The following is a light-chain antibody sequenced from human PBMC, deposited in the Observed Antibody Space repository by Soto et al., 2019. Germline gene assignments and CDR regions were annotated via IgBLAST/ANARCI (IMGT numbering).Light chain of an antibody. J-gene: IGKJ1*01. V-gene: IGKV1-27*01. Sequence: DIQMTQSPSSLSASVGDRVTITCRASQGVSNYLAWYQQKPGKVPQLLIYAASTLQLGVPSRFSGSGSGTDVILTINSLQPEDVATYYCQRYDDAPRTFGQGTKVEIK. CDR1: QGVSNY. CDR2: AAS. CDR3: QRYDDAPRT.